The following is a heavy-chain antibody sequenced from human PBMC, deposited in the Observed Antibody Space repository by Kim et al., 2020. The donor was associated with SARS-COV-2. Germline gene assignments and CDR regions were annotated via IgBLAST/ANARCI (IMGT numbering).Heavy chain of an antibody. CDR3: ARDSSNAFNYYYYMDV. D-gene: IGHD4-4*01. CDR1: GYTFTSYA. Sequence: ASVKVSCKASGYTFTSYAMNWVRQAPGQGLEWMGWINTNTGNPTYAQGFTGRFVFSLDTSVSTAYLQISSLKPEDTAVYYCARDSSNAFNYYYYMDVWGKGTTVTVSS. J-gene: IGHJ6*03. CDR2: INTNTGNP. V-gene: IGHV7-4-1*02.